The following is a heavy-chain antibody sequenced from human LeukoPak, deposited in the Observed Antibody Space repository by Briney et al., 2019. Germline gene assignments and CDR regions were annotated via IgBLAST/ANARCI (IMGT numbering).Heavy chain of an antibody. D-gene: IGHD5-18*01. Sequence: GGSLRLSCAASGFTFSSYGMHWVRQAPGKGLEWVAVISYDGSNKYYADSVKGRFTISRDNSKNTLYLQMNSLRAEDTAVYYCAKLLDTAIQFDYWGQGTLVTVSS. CDR2: ISYDGSNK. CDR1: GFTFSSYG. V-gene: IGHV3-30*18. CDR3: AKLLDTAIQFDY. J-gene: IGHJ4*02.